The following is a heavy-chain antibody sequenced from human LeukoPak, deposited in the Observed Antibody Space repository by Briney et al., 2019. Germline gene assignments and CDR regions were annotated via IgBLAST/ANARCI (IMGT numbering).Heavy chain of an antibody. CDR1: GGSFSGHY. J-gene: IGHJ4*02. V-gene: IGHV4-34*01. CDR2: INHSGST. CDR3: ARAGPGVIVVATTRNFDY. Sequence: SETLSLTCAVYGGSFSGHYWSWIRQPPGKGLEWIGEINHSGSTNYNPSLKSRVTISVDTSKNQFSLKLSSVTAADTAVYYCARAGPGVIVVATTRNFDYWGQGTLVTVSS. D-gene: IGHD3-22*01.